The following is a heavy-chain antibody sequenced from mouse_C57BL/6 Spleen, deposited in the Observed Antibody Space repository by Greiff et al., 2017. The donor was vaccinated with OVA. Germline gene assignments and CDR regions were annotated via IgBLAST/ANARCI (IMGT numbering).Heavy chain of an antibody. V-gene: IGHV1-50*01. CDR1: GYTFTSYW. J-gene: IGHJ4*01. Sequence: VKLQQPGAELVKPGASVKLSCKASGYTFTSYWMQWVKQRPGQGLEWIGEIDPSDSYTNYNQKFKGKATLTVDTSSSTAYMQLSSLTSEDSAVYYCARRAYYSNYYYAMDYWGQGTSVTVSS. CDR3: ARRAYYSNYYYAMDY. CDR2: IDPSDSYT. D-gene: IGHD2-5*01.